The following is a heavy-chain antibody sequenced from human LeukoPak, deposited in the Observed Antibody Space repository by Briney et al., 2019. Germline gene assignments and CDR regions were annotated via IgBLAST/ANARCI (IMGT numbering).Heavy chain of an antibody. Sequence: PGGSLRLSCAASGFTFSNSAMNWVRQAPGKGLGWLSAITGSGGDTYYADSVKGRFTISRDNSKNTLYLQMNSLRAEDTAVYYCAKKGSSGWSHGMDVWGQGTTVTVSS. V-gene: IGHV3-23*01. CDR1: GFTFSNSA. J-gene: IGHJ6*02. CDR3: AKKGSSGWSHGMDV. CDR2: ITGSGGDT. D-gene: IGHD6-19*01.